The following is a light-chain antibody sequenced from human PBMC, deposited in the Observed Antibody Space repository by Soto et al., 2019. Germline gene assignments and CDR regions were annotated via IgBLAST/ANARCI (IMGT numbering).Light chain of an antibody. V-gene: IGKV1-33*01. Sequence: IRLTQSPTSLSASVGDRVTITCQASQYIGNYLTWYQQKPGEAPRLLISGASNWEPGVPSRFSGGGSGADFTLIISSLQPEDVATYSCQQYNNIILSFGGGTKVEIK. CDR1: QYIGNY. CDR2: GAS. J-gene: IGKJ4*01. CDR3: QQYNNIILS.